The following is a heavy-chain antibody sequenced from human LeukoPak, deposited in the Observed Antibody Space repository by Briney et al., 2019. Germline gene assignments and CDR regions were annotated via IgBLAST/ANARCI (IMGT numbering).Heavy chain of an antibody. CDR1: GYTFTSYG. J-gene: IGHJ4*02. CDR2: ISAYSGNT. D-gene: IGHD3-22*01. Sequence: ASVKVSCKASGYTFTSYGISWVRQAPGQGLEWMGWISAYSGNTKYAQNLQGRATMTTDTSTSTAYMELRSLRSDDTAVYYCARGYYYDSSGYYPDDYWGKGTLVTVSS. V-gene: IGHV1-18*01. CDR3: ARGYYYDSSGYYPDDY.